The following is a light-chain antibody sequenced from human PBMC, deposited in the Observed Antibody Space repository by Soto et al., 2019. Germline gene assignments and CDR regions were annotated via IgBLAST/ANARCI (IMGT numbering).Light chain of an antibody. Sequence: QSVLPQPPSVSGAPGQRVTISFTGNNSNLGAGYDVHWYQQLPGAAPKLVIFGNRNRPSGVPERFSGSKSGTSASLAITGLQADDEADYYCQAYDYSLTAFVFGGGTKLTVL. CDR3: QAYDYSLTAFV. CDR1: NSNLGAGYD. J-gene: IGLJ3*02. CDR2: GNR. V-gene: IGLV1-40*01.